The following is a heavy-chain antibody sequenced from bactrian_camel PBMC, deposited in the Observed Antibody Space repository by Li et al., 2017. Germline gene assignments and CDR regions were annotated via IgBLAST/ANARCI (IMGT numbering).Heavy chain of an antibody. Sequence: HVQLVESGGGSVQPGGSLRLSCADSKFTFATYCMAWFRQAPGKEREGVACISTRAGGTYYADSVKGRFTISRDDAMMTLYLQMNDLKPEDTAMYYCAIGGATPCTVRGGSMPYDYWGQGTQVTVS. J-gene: IGHJ4*01. CDR3: AIGGATPCTVRGGSMPYDY. CDR1: KFTFATYC. CDR2: ISTRAGGT. V-gene: IGHV3S1*01. D-gene: IGHD6*01.